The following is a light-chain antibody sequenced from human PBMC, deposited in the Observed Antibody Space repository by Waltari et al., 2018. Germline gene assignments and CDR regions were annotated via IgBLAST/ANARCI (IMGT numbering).Light chain of an antibody. J-gene: IGKJ1*01. CDR1: QDISTS. CDR3: QQGDTSPPT. V-gene: IGKV1-12*01. Sequence: EIHMTQSPSSVSASVGDSVSMSCRVSQDISTSLAWYQQKSGKAPSLLIYHSSTLQSGVPSRFSGAGTGTDFTLTINNLHPEDFATYFCQQGDTSPPTFGPGTKVELK. CDR2: HSS.